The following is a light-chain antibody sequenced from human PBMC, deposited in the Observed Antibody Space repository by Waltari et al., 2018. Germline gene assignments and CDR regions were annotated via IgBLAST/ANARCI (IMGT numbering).Light chain of an antibody. CDR3: QQSYSTPLS. Sequence: DIQMTQSPSSLSASVGDRVTITCRASQTSRINLNWYQQKAGKASKLLLYAVASLQRWVPSRFSGSGSGTDFTLTIRSLRPEDFATYYCQQSYSTPLSVGGGTKVEIK. CDR2: AVA. J-gene: IGKJ4*01. V-gene: IGKV1-39*01. CDR1: QTSRIN.